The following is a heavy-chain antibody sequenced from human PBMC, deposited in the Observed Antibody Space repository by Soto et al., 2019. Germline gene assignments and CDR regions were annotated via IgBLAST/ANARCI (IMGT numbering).Heavy chain of an antibody. CDR2: IYSGGNT. J-gene: IGHJ4*02. CDR3: TRDSSYYGAGRGVLDY. Sequence: EVQLVESGGGLVQPGGSLRLSCAVSGFTVNNNYMSWVRQAPGKGLEWVSVIYSGGNTDYAESVQGRFTVSRDTSKNTLYLQMNSLRAEDTAIYYCTRDSSYYGAGRGVLDYWGQGTPVTVSS. CDR1: GFTVNNNY. V-gene: IGHV3-66*01. D-gene: IGHD3-10*01.